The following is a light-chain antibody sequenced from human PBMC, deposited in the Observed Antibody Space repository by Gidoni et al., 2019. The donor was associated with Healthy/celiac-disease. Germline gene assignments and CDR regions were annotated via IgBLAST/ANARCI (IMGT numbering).Light chain of an antibody. CDR2: DAS. Sequence: ESVLTQSPATLSLSPGERATLSCRASQGVSSYLAWYQQKPGQAPRLLIYDASNRATGIPSRFSGSGPGTDFTLTISSLEPEDFAVYYCQQRSNSSRTFGGGTKVEIK. CDR1: QGVSSY. CDR3: QQRSNSSRT. V-gene: IGKV3D-11*01. J-gene: IGKJ4*01.